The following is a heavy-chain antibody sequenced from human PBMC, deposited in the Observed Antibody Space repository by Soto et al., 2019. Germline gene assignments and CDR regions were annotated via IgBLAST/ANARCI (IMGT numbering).Heavy chain of an antibody. D-gene: IGHD5-18*01. CDR2: VDYSGTA. J-gene: IGHJ4*02. CDR1: GGSIRNFY. Sequence: SETQSLTCTVSGGSIRNFYWSWIRQPPGKGLEWIGYVDYSGTANYNPSLKSRVSMSVDTSKNQLSLKVTSVTAADTAMYYCARADTAMTTPFDYWGQGTLVTVSS. V-gene: IGHV4-59*12. CDR3: ARADTAMTTPFDY.